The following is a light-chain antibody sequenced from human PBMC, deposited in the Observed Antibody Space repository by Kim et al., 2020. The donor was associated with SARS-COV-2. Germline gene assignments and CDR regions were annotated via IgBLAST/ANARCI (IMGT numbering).Light chain of an antibody. V-gene: IGLV3-21*04. CDR3: QVWDSSSDHVV. J-gene: IGLJ2*01. Sequence: YELTQPPSVSVAPGKTARITCGGNNIGSKSVHWYQQKPGQAPVLVIYYDSDRPSGIPERFSGSNSGNTATLTISRVEAGDEADYYCQVWDSSSDHVVFG. CDR1: NIGSKS. CDR2: YDS.